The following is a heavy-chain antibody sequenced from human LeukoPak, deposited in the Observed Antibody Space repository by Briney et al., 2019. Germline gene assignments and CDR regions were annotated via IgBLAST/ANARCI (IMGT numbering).Heavy chain of an antibody. CDR1: GYTLTELS. V-gene: IGHV1-24*01. CDR3: ATNIPRYYYYYGMDV. CDR2: FDPEDGET. D-gene: IGHD1/OR15-1a*01. Sequence: GASVKVSCKVSGYTLTELSMHWVRQAPGKGLEWMGGFDPEDGETIYAQKFQGRVTMTEDTSTDTAYMELSSLRSEGTAVYYCATNIPRYYYYYGMDVWGQGTTVTVSS. J-gene: IGHJ6*02.